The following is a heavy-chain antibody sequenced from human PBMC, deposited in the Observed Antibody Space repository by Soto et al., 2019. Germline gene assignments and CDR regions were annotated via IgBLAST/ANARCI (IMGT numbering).Heavy chain of an antibody. V-gene: IGHV1-58*01. D-gene: IGHD4-17*01. J-gene: IGHJ6*02. CDR1: GFSFTSYS. CDR3: AAGIRGYGTLDYYYYGMDV. CDR2: IVVGSGNT. Sequence: SMKGSCKTSGFSFTSYSVPCVRQSLSQLLEWIGWIVVGSGNTNYAQKFQERVTITRDMSTSTAYMELSSLRSEDTAVYYCAAGIRGYGTLDYYYYGMDVWGQGTTVTVSS.